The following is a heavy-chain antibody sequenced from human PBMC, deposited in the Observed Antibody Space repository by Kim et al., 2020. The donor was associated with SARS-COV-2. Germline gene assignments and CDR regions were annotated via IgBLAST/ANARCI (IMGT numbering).Heavy chain of an antibody. CDR3: ASAGGSSWYYFDY. J-gene: IGHJ4*02. V-gene: IGHV3-53*01. CDR2: IYSGGST. Sequence: GGSLRLSCAASGFTVSSNYMSWVRQAPGKGLEWVSVIYSGGSTYYADSVKGRFTISRDNSKNTLYLQMNSLRAEDTAVYYCASAGGSSWYYFDYWGQGTLVTVSS. CDR1: GFTVSSNY. D-gene: IGHD6-13*01.